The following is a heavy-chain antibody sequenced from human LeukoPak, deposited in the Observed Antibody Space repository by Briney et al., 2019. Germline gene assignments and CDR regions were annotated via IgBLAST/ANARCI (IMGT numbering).Heavy chain of an antibody. Sequence: GGSLRLSCAASGFXFSSYWMSWVRQAPGKGLEWVANIKQDGSEKYYVDSVKGRFTISRDNAKNSLYLQMNSLRAEDTAVYYCARDALLLWFGESLDYWGQGTLVTVSS. CDR3: ARDALLLWFGESLDY. J-gene: IGHJ4*02. CDR2: IKQDGSEK. V-gene: IGHV3-7*04. D-gene: IGHD3-10*01. CDR1: GFXFSSYW.